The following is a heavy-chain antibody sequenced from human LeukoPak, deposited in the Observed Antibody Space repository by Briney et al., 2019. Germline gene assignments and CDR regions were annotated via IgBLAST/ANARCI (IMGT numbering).Heavy chain of an antibody. D-gene: IGHD6-13*01. J-gene: IGHJ4*02. CDR2: ISAYNGNT. CDR3: ATYSSSWYDRSFDY. CDR1: GYTFTGFY. V-gene: IGHV1-18*04. Sequence: ASVKVSCKASGYTFTGFYIHWVRQAPGQGLEWMGWISAYNGNTNYAQKLQGRVTMTTDTSTSTAYMELRSLRSDDTAVYYCATYSSSWYDRSFDYWGQGTLVTVSS.